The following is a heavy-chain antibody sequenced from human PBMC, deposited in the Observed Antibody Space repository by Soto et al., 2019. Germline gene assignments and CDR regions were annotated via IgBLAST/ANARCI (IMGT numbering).Heavy chain of an antibody. Sequence: EVQLLESGGGLVQPGGSLRLSCAASGFTFDSYAMTWVRQSPGKGPEWVSSITGSGGSTYYVDSVKGRLTISRDNSKNTLYLQMNSLRVEDTAVYYCVKILKTSISPVCYFDYWGQGTLVTVSS. CDR2: ITGSGGST. CDR3: VKILKTSISPVCYFDY. D-gene: IGHD2-2*01. J-gene: IGHJ4*02. V-gene: IGHV3-23*01. CDR1: GFTFDSYA.